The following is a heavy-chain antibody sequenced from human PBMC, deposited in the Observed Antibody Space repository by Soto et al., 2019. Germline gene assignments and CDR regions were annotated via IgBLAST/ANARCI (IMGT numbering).Heavy chain of an antibody. D-gene: IGHD6-19*01. CDR3: TTEMRHTSGWYGAFDI. V-gene: IGHV3-15*01. Sequence: EVQLVESGGGLVQPGGSLRLSCAASGFTFSNAWMSWVRQAPGQGLAWVGRFKSKGDGGAADYPAPVKGRFTISRDESKNTVYLQMNSLNTEDTAVYFCTTEMRHTSGWYGAFDIWGQGTTVTVSS. CDR2: FKSKGDGGAA. CDR1: GFTFSNAW. J-gene: IGHJ3*02.